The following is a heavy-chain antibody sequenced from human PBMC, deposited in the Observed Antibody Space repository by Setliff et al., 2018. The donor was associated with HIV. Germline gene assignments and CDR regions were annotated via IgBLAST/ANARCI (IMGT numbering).Heavy chain of an antibody. CDR3: ARASLGGSSSWYGLYYYYGMDV. J-gene: IGHJ6*02. D-gene: IGHD6-13*01. Sequence: PSETLSLTCTVSGGSISSHYWSWIRQPPGKGLEWVGYIYYSGSTIYNPSLKSRVTISADTSKNKFSLNLSSVTAADTAVYYCARASLGGSSSWYGLYYYYGMDVWGQGTTVTVSS. CDR1: GGSISSHY. V-gene: IGHV4-59*11. CDR2: IYYSGST.